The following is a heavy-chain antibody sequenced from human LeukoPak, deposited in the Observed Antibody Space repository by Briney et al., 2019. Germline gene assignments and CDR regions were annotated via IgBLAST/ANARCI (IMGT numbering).Heavy chain of an antibody. V-gene: IGHV4-4*07. Sequence: SETLSLTCTVSGGSMISYYWSWIRQPAGKGLEWIGRIYTSGSTNYNPSLKSRVSISVDKSKNQFSLRLSSVTAADTAVYYCPRGGSSGPDYWGQGTLVTVSS. J-gene: IGHJ4*02. CDR3: PRGGSSGPDY. D-gene: IGHD6-19*01. CDR1: GGSMISYY. CDR2: IYTSGST.